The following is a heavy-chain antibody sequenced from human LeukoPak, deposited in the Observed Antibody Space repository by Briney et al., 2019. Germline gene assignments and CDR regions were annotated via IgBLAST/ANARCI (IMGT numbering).Heavy chain of an antibody. Sequence: PGGSLRLSCAASGFTFSSYAMSWVRRAPGKGLEWVSFISGSGGNTYYAQSVKGRFTISRDNSENTLYLQMDTLRADDTALYFCAKDPYNTAVANTNGWFDPWGQGTLVTVSS. D-gene: IGHD6-19*01. CDR2: ISGSGGNT. CDR1: GFTFSSYA. V-gene: IGHV3-23*01. CDR3: AKDPYNTAVANTNGWFDP. J-gene: IGHJ5*02.